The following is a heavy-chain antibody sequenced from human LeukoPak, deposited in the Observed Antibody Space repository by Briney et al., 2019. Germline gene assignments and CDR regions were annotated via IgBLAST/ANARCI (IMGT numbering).Heavy chain of an antibody. CDR2: FYSGGSS. Sequence: GGSLRLSCAASGFTVRSIYMTWVRQAPAKGLEWVSSFYSGGSSYYADSVKGRFIISRDSSTDTLYLQMNSLRVEDTAVYFCARDRGYGYGFFDYWGQGTLVTVSS. D-gene: IGHD5-18*01. CDR1: GFTVRSIY. J-gene: IGHJ4*02. CDR3: ARDRGYGYGFFDY. V-gene: IGHV3-53*01.